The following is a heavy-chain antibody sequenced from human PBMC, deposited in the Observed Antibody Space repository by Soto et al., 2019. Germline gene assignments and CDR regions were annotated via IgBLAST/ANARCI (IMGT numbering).Heavy chain of an antibody. CDR3: AGLKHGFDDSSGYYD. CDR2: IIPIFGTA. D-gene: IGHD3-22*01. J-gene: IGHJ4*02. CDR1: GGTFSSYA. Sequence: QVQLVQSGAEVKKPGSSVKVSCKASGGTFSSYAISWVRQAPGQGREWMGGIIPIFGTANYAQKSQGRVTITADESPSTAYMELSSLRSEDTAVYYCAGLKHGFDDSSGYYDWGQGTLVTVSA. V-gene: IGHV1-69*01.